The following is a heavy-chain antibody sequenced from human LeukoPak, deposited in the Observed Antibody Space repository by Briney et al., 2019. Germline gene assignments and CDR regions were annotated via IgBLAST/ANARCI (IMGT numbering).Heavy chain of an antibody. D-gene: IGHD6-19*01. Sequence: GGSLRLSCAASGFTFSDYYMSWIRQAPGKGLEWVSYISSSGSTIYYADSVKGRFTISRDNAKNSLYLQMNSLRAEDTALYYCAKGTYSSGWYRGDYYYYYMDVWGKGTTVTISS. CDR2: ISSSGSTI. V-gene: IGHV3-11*01. J-gene: IGHJ6*03. CDR1: GFTFSDYY. CDR3: AKGTYSSGWYRGDYYYYYMDV.